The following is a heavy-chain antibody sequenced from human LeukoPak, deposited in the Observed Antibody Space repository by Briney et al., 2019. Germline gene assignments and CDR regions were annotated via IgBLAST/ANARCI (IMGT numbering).Heavy chain of an antibody. Sequence: ASVKVSCKASGYTFTGYYMHWVRQAPGQGLEWMGWINPNSGGTNYAQKFQGRVTMTRDTSISTAYMELSRLRSDDTAVYYCAREKLLWKNWFDLWGQGTLVTVSS. V-gene: IGHV1-2*02. CDR1: GYTFTGYY. J-gene: IGHJ5*02. CDR2: INPNSGGT. CDR3: AREKLLWKNWFDL. D-gene: IGHD3-10*01.